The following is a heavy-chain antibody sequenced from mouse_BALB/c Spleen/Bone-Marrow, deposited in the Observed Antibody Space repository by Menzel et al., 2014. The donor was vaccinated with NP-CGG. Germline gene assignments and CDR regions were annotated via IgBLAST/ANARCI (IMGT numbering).Heavy chain of an antibody. CDR3: ARHYYGSSYYFDY. D-gene: IGHD1-1*01. V-gene: IGHV5-9-3*01. Sequence: EVKLMESGGGLVKPGGSLILSCAASGFTFSSYAMSWVRQTPEKRLEWVATISSGGSYTYYPDSVKGRFTISRDNAKNTLYLQMSSLRSEDTAMYYCARHYYGSSYYFDYWGQGTTLTVSS. CDR2: ISSGGSYT. J-gene: IGHJ2*01. CDR1: GFTFSSYA.